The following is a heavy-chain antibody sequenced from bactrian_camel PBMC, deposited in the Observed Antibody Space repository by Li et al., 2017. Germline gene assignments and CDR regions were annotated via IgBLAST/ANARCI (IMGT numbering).Heavy chain of an antibody. Sequence: HVQLVESGGGSVQVGGSLRLSCKYNYWPSSRKCMAWFRQFPGKEREGVAAITDDGTRTLYADSVKGRFTISKDNVKQTLYLEMNSLKPADTGAYYCAADSACTSGEWYRSVTQDGYSIWGQGTQVTVS. CDR1: YWPSSRKC. V-gene: IGHV3-3*01. CDR2: ITDDGTRT. CDR3: AADSACTSGEWYRSVTQDGYSI. J-gene: IGHJ4*01. D-gene: IGHD2*01.